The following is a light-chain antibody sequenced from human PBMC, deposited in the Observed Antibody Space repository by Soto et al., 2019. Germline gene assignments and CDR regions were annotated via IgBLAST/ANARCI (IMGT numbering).Light chain of an antibody. CDR3: QQYQSLPFT. Sequence: ILLTQSPSSLSASVGDRVTITCRASQGIDTSLAWYQQKPGKAPKLLIYAASNFQSGVPSRFSGSGSGTHFTLTISSLQPEDFATYYCQQYQSLPFTFGPGTKVHIE. CDR2: AAS. CDR1: QGIDTS. V-gene: IGKV1-9*01. J-gene: IGKJ3*01.